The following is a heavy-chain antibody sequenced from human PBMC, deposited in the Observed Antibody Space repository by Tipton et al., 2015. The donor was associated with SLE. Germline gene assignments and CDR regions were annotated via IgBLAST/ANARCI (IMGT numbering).Heavy chain of an antibody. V-gene: IGHV3-23*01. D-gene: IGHD3-10*01. CDR3: ARRNSESGAFDM. CDR2: ISGSDGST. Sequence: GSLRLSCAASRFTFSTYGMGWVRQSPEKGLEWVSSISGSDGSTYYADSVKGRFTISRDNSKNTLYLQMNSLRAEDTAVYYCARRNSESGAFDMWGQGTLVTVSS. J-gene: IGHJ3*02. CDR1: RFTFSTYG.